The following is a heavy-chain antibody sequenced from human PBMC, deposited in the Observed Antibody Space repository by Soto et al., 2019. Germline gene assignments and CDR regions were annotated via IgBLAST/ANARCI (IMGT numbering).Heavy chain of an antibody. CDR3: ARVQYYYYYMDV. J-gene: IGHJ6*03. Sequence: XXSLKISCKGSGYSFTSYWIVWVRQMPGKGLEWMGIIYPGDSDTRDSPSFQGQVTISADKSISTAYLQWSRMKASDTAMYYCARVQYYYYYMDVWGKGTTVTVSS. CDR1: GYSFTSYW. V-gene: IGHV5-51*01. CDR2: IYPGDSDT.